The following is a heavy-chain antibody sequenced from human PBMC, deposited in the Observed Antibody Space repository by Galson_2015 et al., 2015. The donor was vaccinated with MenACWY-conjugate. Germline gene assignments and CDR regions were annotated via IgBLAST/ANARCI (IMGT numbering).Heavy chain of an antibody. CDR3: ARDSYTASPA. V-gene: IGHV3-7*03. J-gene: IGHJ5*02. CDR1: GFTFSKFW. D-gene: IGHD1-1*01. CDR2: IKQDESEK. Sequence: SLRLSCAASGFTFSKFWMMWVRQAPGKGLEWVAHIKQDESEKNYVDSVKGRFTISRDNTKNSLFLQMNSLRPEDTGVYYCARDSYTASPACGPGTLVIVSS.